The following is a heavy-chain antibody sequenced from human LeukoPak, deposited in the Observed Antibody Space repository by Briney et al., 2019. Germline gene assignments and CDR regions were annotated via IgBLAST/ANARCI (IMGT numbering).Heavy chain of an antibody. V-gene: IGHV3-23*01. J-gene: IGHJ4*02. D-gene: IGHD5-12*01. Sequence: GGSLRHSCAASGFTFSSYEMNWVRQAPGKGLEWVSAISGSGGSTYYADSVKGRFTISRDNSKNTLYLQMNSLRAEDTAVYYCAEAPIVATIPVFDYWGQGTLVTVSS. CDR3: AEAPIVATIPVFDY. CDR1: GFTFSSYE. CDR2: ISGSGGST.